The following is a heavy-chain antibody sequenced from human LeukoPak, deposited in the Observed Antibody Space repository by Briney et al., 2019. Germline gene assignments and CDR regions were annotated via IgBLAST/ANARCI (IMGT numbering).Heavy chain of an antibody. V-gene: IGHV3-23*01. D-gene: IGHD3-22*01. CDR1: GFTFSNYT. Sequence: GGSLRLSCATTGFTFSNYTMIWVREAPGKELEWVSAISGSGGSTYYADSVKGRFTISRDNSKNTLYLQMNSLRAEDTAVYYCAKLLYYYDSSQPYWGQGTLVTVSS. CDR2: ISGSGGST. CDR3: AKLLYYYDSSQPY. J-gene: IGHJ4*02.